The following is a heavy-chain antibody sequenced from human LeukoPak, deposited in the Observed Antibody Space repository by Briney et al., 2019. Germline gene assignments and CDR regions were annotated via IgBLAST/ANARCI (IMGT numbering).Heavy chain of an antibody. CDR2: LGIAGDT. J-gene: IGHJ4*02. CDR3: ARQKQSHGNFDY. CDR1: GFTVSSYA. D-gene: IGHD1-26*01. V-gene: IGHV3-13*01. Sequence: GGPLKLSCAASGFTVSSYAMHWVRQPIGKGLEWVSALGIAGDTFYPGSVKGRFTISRENAKNSLYLQMNSLRAEDTAMYYCARQKQSHGNFDYWGQGTLVTVSS.